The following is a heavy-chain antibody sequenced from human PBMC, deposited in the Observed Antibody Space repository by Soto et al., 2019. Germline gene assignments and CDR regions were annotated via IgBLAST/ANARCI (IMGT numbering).Heavy chain of an antibody. CDR2: IIPALGTA. CDR1: GGTFSSHT. CDR3: ARPDFGDYWYFDL. Sequence: QDQLVQSGAEVKKPGSSVKVSCKASGGTFSSHTFSWVRQAPGQGLECMGRIIPALGTATYAQKFQGRVTITADESATTVYMELNRLRSEDTAVYYCARPDFGDYWYFDLWGRGTLVTVSS. V-gene: IGHV1-69*08. D-gene: IGHD4-17*01. J-gene: IGHJ2*01.